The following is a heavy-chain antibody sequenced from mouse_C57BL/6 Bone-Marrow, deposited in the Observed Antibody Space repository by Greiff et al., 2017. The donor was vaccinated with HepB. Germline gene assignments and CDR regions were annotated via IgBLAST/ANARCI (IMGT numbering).Heavy chain of an antibody. CDR2: ISSGSSTI. J-gene: IGHJ2*01. CDR1: GFTFSDYG. V-gene: IGHV5-17*01. Sequence: EVHLVESGGGLVKPGGSLKLSCAASGFTFSDYGMHWVRQAPEKGLEWVAYISSGSSTIYYADTVKGRFTISRDTAKNTLFLQMTSLRSEDTAMYYCARPFITTGYYFDYWGQGTTLTVSS. D-gene: IGHD1-1*01. CDR3: ARPFITTGYYFDY.